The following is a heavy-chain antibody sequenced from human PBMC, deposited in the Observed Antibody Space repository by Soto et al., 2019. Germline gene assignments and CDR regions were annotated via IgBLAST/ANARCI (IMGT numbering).Heavy chain of an antibody. CDR2: IYWDDDK. V-gene: IGHV2-5*02. Sequence: QITLKESGPTLVKPTQTLTLTCTFSGFSLSSTRVAVGWIRQPPGKALEWLALIYWDDDKRYSPFLKSRLTITKDTSKNQVVLTMTYMHPVDTATYYCAHSVVSGFGYYFVYLGQGTLVTVSS. J-gene: IGHJ4*02. D-gene: IGHD3-10*01. CDR1: GFSLSSTRVA. CDR3: AHSVVSGFGYYFVY.